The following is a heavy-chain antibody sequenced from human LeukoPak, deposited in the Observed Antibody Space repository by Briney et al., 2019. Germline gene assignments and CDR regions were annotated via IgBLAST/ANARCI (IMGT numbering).Heavy chain of an antibody. CDR2: IKRDGTAK. D-gene: IGHD2-8*01. V-gene: IGHV3-7*05. Sequence: GGSLTLSCAASGFTFSTYWMTWVRQAPGKGLEWVANIKRDGTAKNYVDSVKGRFTISRDNSKNTLYLQMNSLRADDTAVYYCAKMVREFYTISYYFDYWGQGTLVTVSS. CDR1: GFTFSTYW. J-gene: IGHJ4*02. CDR3: AKMVREFYTISYYFDY.